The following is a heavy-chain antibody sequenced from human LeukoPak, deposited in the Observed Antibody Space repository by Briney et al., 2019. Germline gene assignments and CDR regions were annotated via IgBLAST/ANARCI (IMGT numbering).Heavy chain of an antibody. D-gene: IGHD2-15*01. V-gene: IGHV4-61*02. Sequence: SETLSLTCNVSGGSLSRGRNHWSWIRQPAGKGLEWIGRFYPSGSTNYNPALKSRVTISVDTSKNQFSLKLSSVTAADTAVYYCARVDGSCSGGSCPSGNWFDPWGQGTLVTVSS. CDR3: ARVDGSCSGGSCPSGNWFDP. CDR1: GGSLSRGRNH. J-gene: IGHJ5*02. CDR2: FYPSGST.